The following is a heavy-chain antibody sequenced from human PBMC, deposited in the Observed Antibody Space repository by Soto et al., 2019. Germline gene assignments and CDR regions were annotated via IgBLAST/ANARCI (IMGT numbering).Heavy chain of an antibody. CDR1: GFTFSSYA. CDR3: ARDGGAFDI. D-gene: IGHD3-16*01. V-gene: IGHV3-30-3*01. Sequence: QVQLVESGGGVVQPGRSLRLSCAASGFTFSSYAMHWVRQAPGKGLEWVAVISYDGSNKYYADSVKGRFTISRDNSKNTLYLQMNSLRAEDTAVYYCARDGGAFDIWGQGTMVTVSP. CDR2: ISYDGSNK. J-gene: IGHJ3*02.